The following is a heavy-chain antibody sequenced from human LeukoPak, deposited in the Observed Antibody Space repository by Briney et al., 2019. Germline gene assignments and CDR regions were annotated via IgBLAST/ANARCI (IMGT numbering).Heavy chain of an antibody. CDR1: GGSISSSSYY. D-gene: IGHD3-3*01. J-gene: IGHJ5*02. V-gene: IGHV4-39*06. Sequence: PSETLSLTCTVSGGSISSSSYYWGWIRQPPGKWLEWIGSIYYSGSTYYNPSLKSRVTISVDTSKNQFPLKLSSVTAADTAVYYCARAIRFLEWLPNWFDPWGQGTLVTVYS. CDR2: IYYSGST. CDR3: ARAIRFLEWLPNWFDP.